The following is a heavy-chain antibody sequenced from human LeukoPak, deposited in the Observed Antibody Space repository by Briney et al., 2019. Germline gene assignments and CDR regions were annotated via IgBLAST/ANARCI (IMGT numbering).Heavy chain of an antibody. J-gene: IGHJ4*02. D-gene: IGHD2-2*01. Sequence: MNWVRQXPGKGLEWVSYISSSSSTIYYADSVKGRFTISRDNAKNSLYLQMNSLRAEDTAVYYCAKDLSSPTMPFDYWGQGTLVTVSS. V-gene: IGHV3-48*01. CDR3: AKDLSSPTMPFDY. CDR2: ISSSSSTI.